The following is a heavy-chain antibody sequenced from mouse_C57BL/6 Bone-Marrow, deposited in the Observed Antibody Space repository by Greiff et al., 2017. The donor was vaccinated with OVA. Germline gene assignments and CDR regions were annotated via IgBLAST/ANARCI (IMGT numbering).Heavy chain of an antibody. CDR2: INPNYGTT. CDR1: GYSFTDYN. V-gene: IGHV1-39*01. CDR3: ARGPYWYFDV. J-gene: IGHJ1*03. Sequence: EVQLQQSGPELVKPGASVQISCKASGYSFTDYNLYLVKQSNGTFLEWIGVINPNYGTTSYNQKFKGKATLTVDQSSSTAYMQLNSLTSEDSAVYYCARGPYWYFDVWGTGTTVTVSS.